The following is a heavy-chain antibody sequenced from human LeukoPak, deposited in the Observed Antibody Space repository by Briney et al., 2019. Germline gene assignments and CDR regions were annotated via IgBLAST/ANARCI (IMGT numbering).Heavy chain of an antibody. J-gene: IGHJ2*01. CDR3: ARDDDYGDSYWYFDL. CDR2: INNDGSST. CDR1: GFTFSSCW. V-gene: IGHV3-74*01. D-gene: IGHD4-17*01. Sequence: RSGGSLRLSCAASGFTFSSCWMHWVRQAPGKGLVWVSRINNDGSSTSYADSVKGRFTISRDNATNTLYLQMNSLRAEDTAVYYCARDDDYGDSYWYFDLWGRGTLVTVSS.